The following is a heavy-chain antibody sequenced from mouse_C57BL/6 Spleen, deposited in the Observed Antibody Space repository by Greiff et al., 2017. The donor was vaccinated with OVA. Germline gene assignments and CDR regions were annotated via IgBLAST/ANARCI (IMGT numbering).Heavy chain of an antibody. CDR1: GYTFTSYW. J-gene: IGHJ2*01. Sequence: QVQLQQPGAELVKPGASVKLSCKASGYTFTSYWMQWVKQRPGQGLEWIGEIDPSDSYTNYNQKFKGKATLTVDTSSSTAYMQLSSLTSEDSAVYYCARREAQALDYWGQGTTLTVSS. V-gene: IGHV1-50*01. CDR3: ARREAQALDY. CDR2: IDPSDSYT. D-gene: IGHD3-2*02.